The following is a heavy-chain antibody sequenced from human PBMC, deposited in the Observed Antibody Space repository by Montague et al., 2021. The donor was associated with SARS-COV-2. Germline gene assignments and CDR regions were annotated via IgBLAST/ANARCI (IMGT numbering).Heavy chain of an antibody. CDR3: ARHYKPRSPGCGDFDY. CDR2: IDSNGAT. CDR1: GGSFSSYY. D-gene: IGHD3-10*01. V-gene: IGHV4-59*08. J-gene: IGHJ4*02. Sequence: DPLSLPFSFSGGSFSSYYWSWIRQPPGKGLEWIGWIDSNGATNYNPSFKSRVTISVDTVNNQLSLKLRSVTAADTAFYYCARHYKPRSPGCGDFDYWGQGTLVTVSS.